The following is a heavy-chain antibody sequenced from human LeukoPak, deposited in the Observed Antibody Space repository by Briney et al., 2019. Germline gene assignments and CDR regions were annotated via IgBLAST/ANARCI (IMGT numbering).Heavy chain of an antibody. CDR3: ARLRGAY. D-gene: IGHD3-10*01. CDR2: INHSGST. Sequence: PSETLSLTCTVSGGSISRSRDYWGWIRQPPGKGLEWIGEINHSGSTNYNPSLKSRVTISVDTSKNQFSLKLSSVTAADTAVYYCARLRGAYWGQGTLVTVSS. J-gene: IGHJ4*02. V-gene: IGHV4-39*07. CDR1: GGSISRSRDY.